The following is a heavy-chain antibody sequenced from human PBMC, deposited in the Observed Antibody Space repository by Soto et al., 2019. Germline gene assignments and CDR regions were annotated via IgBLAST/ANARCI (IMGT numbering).Heavy chain of an antibody. V-gene: IGHV1-69*06. CDR3: ARDRTDSGYYTNWLDP. CDR2: IIPIFGTT. D-gene: IGHD3-22*01. CDR1: GGTFGSDA. J-gene: IGHJ5*02. Sequence: GASVKVSCKASGGTFGSDAITWVRQAPGQGLEWVGRIIPIFGTTNYAQNLQGRVTISADKSTLTSYMELHSLTSDDTAPHYCARDRTDSGYYTNWLDPWGQGTQVTVS.